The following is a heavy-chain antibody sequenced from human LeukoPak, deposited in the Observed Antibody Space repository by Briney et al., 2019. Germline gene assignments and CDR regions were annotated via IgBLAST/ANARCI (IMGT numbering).Heavy chain of an antibody. J-gene: IGHJ4*02. Sequence: GGSLRLSCAASGFTFSSYGMHWVRQAPGKGLEWVAFIRYDGSNKYYADSVKGRFTISRDNSKNTLYLQMNSLRAEDTAVYYCAKDRPLYCSSTSCYPDYWGQGTLVTVSS. CDR2: IRYDGSNK. CDR1: GFTFSSYG. CDR3: AKDRPLYCSSTSCYPDY. D-gene: IGHD2-2*01. V-gene: IGHV3-30*02.